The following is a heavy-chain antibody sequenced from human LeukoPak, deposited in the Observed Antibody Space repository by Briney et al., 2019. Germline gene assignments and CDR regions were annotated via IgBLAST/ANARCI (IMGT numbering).Heavy chain of an antibody. CDR3: ARASLSYDILTGYKIINGYYFDY. V-gene: IGHV4-59*01. D-gene: IGHD3-9*01. J-gene: IGHJ4*02. CDR2: IYYSGST. CDR1: GGSISSYY. Sequence: SETLSLTCTVSGGSISSYYWSWIRQPPGKGLEWIGYIYYSGSTNYNPSLKSRVTISVDTSKNQFSLKLSSVTAADTAVYYCARASLSYDILTGYKIINGYYFDYWGQGTLVTVSS.